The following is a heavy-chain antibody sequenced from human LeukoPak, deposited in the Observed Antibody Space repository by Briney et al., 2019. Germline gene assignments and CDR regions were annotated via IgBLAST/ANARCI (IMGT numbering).Heavy chain of an antibody. D-gene: IGHD3-3*01. CDR2: IYSGGST. CDR3: ARDPVTIFGVVIPY. V-gene: IGHV3-66*01. CDR1: GFTVSSNY. J-gene: IGHJ4*02. Sequence: GGSLRLSRAASGFTVSSNYMSWVRQAPGKGLEWVSVIYSGGSTYYADSVKGRFTISRDNSKNTLYLQMNSLRAEDTAVYYCARDPVTIFGVVIPYWGQGTLVTVSS.